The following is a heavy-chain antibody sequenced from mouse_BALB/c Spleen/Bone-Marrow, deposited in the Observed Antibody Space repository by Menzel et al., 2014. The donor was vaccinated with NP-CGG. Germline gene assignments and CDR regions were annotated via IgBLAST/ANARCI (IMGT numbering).Heavy chain of an antibody. V-gene: IGHV5-9-4*01. J-gene: IGHJ4*01. D-gene: IGHD1-1*01. CDR1: GFTFSSYA. Sequence: EVQLVESGGGLVKPGGSLKLSCAASGFTFSSYAMSWVRQSPEKRLEWVAEISSGGNYTYYPDTVTGRFTISRDNAKNILYLETSSLRSDDTAMYYCVRAYGSSYAMDYWGQGTSVTVSS. CDR2: ISSGGNYT. CDR3: VRAYGSSYAMDY.